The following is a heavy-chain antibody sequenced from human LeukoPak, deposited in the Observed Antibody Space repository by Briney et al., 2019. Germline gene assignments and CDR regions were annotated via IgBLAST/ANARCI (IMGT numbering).Heavy chain of an antibody. J-gene: IGHJ4*02. Sequence: GGSLRLSCAASGFTFSSYAMHWVRQAPGKGLEWVSFILFDGSKTYYADSVRGRFTVSRDNSKNTLFLEMNSLRANDTAVYYCAQWELLPTADYWGQGTLVTVST. CDR2: ILFDGSKT. V-gene: IGHV3-30*02. CDR3: AQWELLPTADY. D-gene: IGHD1-26*01. CDR1: GFTFSSYA.